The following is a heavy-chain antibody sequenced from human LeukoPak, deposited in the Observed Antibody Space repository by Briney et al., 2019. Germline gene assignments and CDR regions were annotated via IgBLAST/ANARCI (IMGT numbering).Heavy chain of an antibody. CDR2: VSSSGST. Sequence: PSETLSLTCTVSGVTMRGYYWSWIRQPPGKGLGWIGYVSSSGSTNCDPSLKSRVTISLDTSRNGLSLKLTSVTAADTAVYFCARDPFNYSFDYWGQGILVTVAS. CDR3: ARDPFNYSFDY. CDR1: GVTMRGYY. V-gene: IGHV4-59*13. D-gene: IGHD4-11*01. J-gene: IGHJ4*02.